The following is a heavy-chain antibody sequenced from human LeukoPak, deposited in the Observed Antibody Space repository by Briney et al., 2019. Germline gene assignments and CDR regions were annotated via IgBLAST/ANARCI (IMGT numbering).Heavy chain of an antibody. CDR3: ARGTHIGYDFDY. V-gene: IGHV3-21*01. CDR1: GFTFSGNW. Sequence: PGGSLRLSCAASGFTFSGNWMSWVRQAPGKGLEWVSSISSSSSYIYYEDSVKGRFTISRDNAKNSLYLQMNSLRAEDTAVYYCARGTHIGYDFDYWGQGTLVTVSS. J-gene: IGHJ4*02. CDR2: ISSSSSYI. D-gene: IGHD5-12*01.